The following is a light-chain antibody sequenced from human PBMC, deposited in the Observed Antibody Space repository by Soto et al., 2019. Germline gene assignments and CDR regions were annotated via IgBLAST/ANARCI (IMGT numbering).Light chain of an antibody. CDR1: SGHSNYA. J-gene: IGLJ3*02. V-gene: IGLV4-69*01. CDR2: LHNDGSH. CDR3: QTWGTGFWV. Sequence: QPVLTQSPSASASLGASVKLTCTLSSGHSNYAIAWHQQQPGKGPRYLMRLHNDGSHTKGDGIPDRFSGSSSGAERYLTISSLQSEDEADYYCQTWGTGFWVFGGGTKLTVL.